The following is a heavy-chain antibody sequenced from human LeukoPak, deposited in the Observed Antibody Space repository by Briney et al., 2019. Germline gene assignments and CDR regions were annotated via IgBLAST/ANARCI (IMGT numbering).Heavy chain of an antibody. D-gene: IGHD2-15*01. Sequence: PSETLSLTCTVSGGSISSSSYYWGWIRQPPGKGLEWIGSIYYSGSTYYNPSLKSRVTISVDTSKNQSSLKLSSVTAADTAVYYCARLAVGGGSYSPSDAFDIWGQGTMLTVSS. CDR3: ARLAVGGGSYSPSDAFDI. CDR1: GGSISSSSYY. J-gene: IGHJ3*02. CDR2: IYYSGST. V-gene: IGHV4-39*01.